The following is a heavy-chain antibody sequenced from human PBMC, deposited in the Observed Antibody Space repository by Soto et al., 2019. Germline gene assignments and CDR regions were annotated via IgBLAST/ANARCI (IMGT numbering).Heavy chain of an antibody. CDR1: GGSISSSSYY. J-gene: IGHJ6*02. V-gene: IGHV4-39*07. D-gene: IGHD2-2*01. Sequence: PSETLSLTCTVSGGSISSSSYYWGWIRQPPGRGLEWIGSIYYSGSTYYNPSLKSRVTISVDTSKNQFSLKLSSVTAADTAVYYCARDRREYCISTSCYAGVGGFNYYYGMDVWGQGTTVTVSS. CDR2: IYYSGST. CDR3: ARDRREYCISTSCYAGVGGFNYYYGMDV.